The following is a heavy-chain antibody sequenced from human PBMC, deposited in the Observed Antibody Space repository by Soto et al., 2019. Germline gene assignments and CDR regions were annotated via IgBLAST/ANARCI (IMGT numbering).Heavy chain of an antibody. CDR1: GGSFSGYY. CDR2: INHSGST. J-gene: IGHJ3*02. CDR3: ARELHPGAFDI. D-gene: IGHD3-10*01. V-gene: IGHV4-34*01. Sequence: QVQLQQWGAGLLKPSETLSLTCAVYGGSFSGYYWSWIRQPPGKGLEWIGEINHSGSTYYNPSLKSRVTISVDRSKNQFSLKLSSVTAADTAVYYCARELHPGAFDIWGQGTMVTVSS.